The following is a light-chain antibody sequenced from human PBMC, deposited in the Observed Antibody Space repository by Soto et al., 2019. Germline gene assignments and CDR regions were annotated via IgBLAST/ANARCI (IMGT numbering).Light chain of an antibody. J-gene: IGKJ4*01. Sequence: EIVLTQSPVTLSLSPGERATLSCRASQSISSTYLAWYQQKRGQAPRLLIYGASSRATGIPDRFSGSASGTDFTLTISRLGPEDFALYYCQQYGGSLTFGGGTKVDIK. CDR3: QQYGGSLT. CDR2: GAS. CDR1: QSISSTY. V-gene: IGKV3-20*01.